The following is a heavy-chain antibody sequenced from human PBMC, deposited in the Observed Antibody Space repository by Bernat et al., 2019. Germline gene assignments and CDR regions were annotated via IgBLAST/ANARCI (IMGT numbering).Heavy chain of an antibody. D-gene: IGHD3-16*01. Sequence: QVQLVQSGAEVKKPGSSVKVSCKASGGTFSSYAISWVRQAPGQGLEWMGGIIPIFGTANYAQKFQGRVTITADESTSTAYMALSSLRSEDTAVYYCARPLKRGDSYYFDYWGQGTLVTVSS. CDR2: IIPIFGTA. CDR1: GGTFSSYA. CDR3: ARPLKRGDSYYFDY. V-gene: IGHV1-69*01. J-gene: IGHJ4*02.